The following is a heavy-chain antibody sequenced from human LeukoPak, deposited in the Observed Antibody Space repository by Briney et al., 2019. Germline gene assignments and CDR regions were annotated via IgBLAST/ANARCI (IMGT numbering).Heavy chain of an antibody. CDR3: AKEDIVVVVAATVADYYDSSGYGY. J-gene: IGHJ4*02. D-gene: IGHD2-15*01. CDR2: ISGSGGST. Sequence: RGSLRLSCAASGFTFSSYAMSWVRQAPGKGLEWVSAISGSGGSTYYADSVKGRFTISRDNSKNTLYLQMNTLRAEDTAVYYCAKEDIVVVVAATVADYYDSSGYGYWGQGTLVTVSS. CDR1: GFTFSSYA. V-gene: IGHV3-23*01.